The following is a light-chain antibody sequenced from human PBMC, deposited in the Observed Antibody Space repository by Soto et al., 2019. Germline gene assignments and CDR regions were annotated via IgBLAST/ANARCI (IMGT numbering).Light chain of an antibody. CDR1: SSDIGGHNY. Sequence: QSALTQPASVSGSPGQSITISCTGTSSDIGGHNYVSWYQQHPGKAPKLMIYEVSNRPSGVSNRFSGSKSGNTASLTISGLQAEDEADYYCSSYTTSTSLGVFGTGTKVNVL. J-gene: IGLJ1*01. CDR2: EVS. CDR3: SSYTTSTSLGV. V-gene: IGLV2-14*01.